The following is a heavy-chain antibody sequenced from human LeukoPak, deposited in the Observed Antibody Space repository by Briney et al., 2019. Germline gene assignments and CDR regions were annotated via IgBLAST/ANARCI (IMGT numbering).Heavy chain of an antibody. CDR3: ARELLRCFDG. J-gene: IGHJ3*01. Sequence: GGSLRLSCAASGFYFSNYAMHWVRQAPGKGLEYVSGISSDGGSTYYANSVKGRFTISRDNSKSTLYLQMGSLRAEDMAVYYCARELLRCFDGWGQGTMVTVSS. D-gene: IGHD3-3*01. V-gene: IGHV3-64*01. CDR1: GFYFSNYA. CDR2: ISSDGGST.